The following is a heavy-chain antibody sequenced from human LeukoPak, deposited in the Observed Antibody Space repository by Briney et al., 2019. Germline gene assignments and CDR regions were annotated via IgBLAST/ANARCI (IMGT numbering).Heavy chain of an antibody. V-gene: IGHV3-23*01. J-gene: IGHJ4*02. CDR3: AKGRCASTSCSSDF. CDR2: FSGTSYST. D-gene: IGHD2-2*01. Sequence: GGSLRLSCAASGFTSSSFAMYWVRQAPGKGLEWVSTFSGTSYSTYYADSVKGRFTITRDNSKNTLYLEMNSLRVEDTAVYYCAKGRCASTSCSSDFWGQGTLVTVSS. CDR1: GFTSSSFA.